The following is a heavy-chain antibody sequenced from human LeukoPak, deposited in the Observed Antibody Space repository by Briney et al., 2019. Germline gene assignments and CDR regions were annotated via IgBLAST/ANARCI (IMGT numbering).Heavy chain of an antibody. CDR2: IYPGDSDT. D-gene: IGHD4-17*01. V-gene: IGHV5-51*01. CDR3: ARQGYGDYLEY. CDR1: GYSFTTYW. Sequence: GESLKISCRGSGYSFTTYWIAWVRQMPGKGLEWMGIIYPGDSDTRYSPSFQGQVTISADKSISTAYLQWSSLKASDTAIYYCARQGYGDYLEYWGQGTLVTVSS. J-gene: IGHJ4*02.